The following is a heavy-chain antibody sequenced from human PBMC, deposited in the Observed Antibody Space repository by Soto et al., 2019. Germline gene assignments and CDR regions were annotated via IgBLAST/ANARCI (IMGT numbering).Heavy chain of an antibody. CDR2: ISGSGGST. J-gene: IGHJ4*02. Sequence: EVQLLESGGGLIQPGGSLRLACAASGLTFSNYAMNWVRQAPGKGLELVYAISGSGGSTHYADSVKGRCTISRDNSKNTLFLQMNSLRAEDTAIYYCAKGDSGYRYADTYYFDYWGQGTLVTVSS. CDR1: GLTFSNYA. V-gene: IGHV3-23*01. D-gene: IGHD5-18*01. CDR3: AKGDSGYRYADTYYFDY.